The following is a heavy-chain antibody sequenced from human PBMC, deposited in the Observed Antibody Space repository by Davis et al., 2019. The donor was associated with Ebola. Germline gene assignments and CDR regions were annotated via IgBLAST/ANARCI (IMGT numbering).Heavy chain of an antibody. V-gene: IGHV4-61*09. D-gene: IGHD6-19*01. Sequence: PSETLSLTCSVSGDSMTSGSYYWSWIRQPAGKGLEWIGQIYTSGGTNYNPSLKSPATLSVDTSKNQFSLTLTSVTAADTAVYYCARLGYSSSFMDVWGTGTTVIVSS. CDR3: ARLGYSSSFMDV. J-gene: IGHJ6*03. CDR1: GDSMTSGSYY. CDR2: IYTSGGT.